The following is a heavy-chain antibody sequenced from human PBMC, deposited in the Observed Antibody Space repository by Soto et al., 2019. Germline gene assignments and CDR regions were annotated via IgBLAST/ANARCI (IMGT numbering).Heavy chain of an antibody. CDR1: GYTLTDHG. J-gene: IGHJ5*02. CDR2: INPYNANT. D-gene: IGHD2-15*01. Sequence: QVQLVQSGPEVKKPGASVKVSCKASGYTLTDHGISWVRQAPGQGLEWMGWINPYNANTRYGEKVQGRVTMTTDTSSTVYMELTGLTSDATAVYYCARDWTSPSCVSSSCPRGGWFDPWGQGTLVTVSS. CDR3: ARDWTSPSCVSSSCPRGGWFDP. V-gene: IGHV1-18*04.